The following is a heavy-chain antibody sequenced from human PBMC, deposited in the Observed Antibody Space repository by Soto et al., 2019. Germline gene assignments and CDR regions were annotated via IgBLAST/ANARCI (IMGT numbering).Heavy chain of an antibody. Sequence: EVQLVESGGGLVQPGGSLRLSCAASGFTFNSYWMQWVRHVPGKGLEWVSRIDGGEDSTTNYANSVKGRCTITRDNVKNTLYLQMNSQRADATAVYYSVRDSHGDYWCQGTRVNVSS. CDR1: GFTFNSYW. CDR2: IDGGEDSTT. J-gene: IGHJ4*02. V-gene: IGHV3-74*01. CDR3: VRDSHGDY.